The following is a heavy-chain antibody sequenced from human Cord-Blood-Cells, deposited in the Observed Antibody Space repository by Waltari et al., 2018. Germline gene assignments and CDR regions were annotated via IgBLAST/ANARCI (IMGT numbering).Heavy chain of an antibody. V-gene: IGHV4-34*01. CDR3: ARGSAVLLWFGESDAFDI. CDR1: GGSFSGYY. J-gene: IGHJ3*02. CDR2: INHSGST. D-gene: IGHD3-10*01. Sequence: QVQLQQWGAGLLKPSETLSLTCAVYGGSFSGYYWSWIRQPPGKGLEWIGEINHSGSTNHNPSLKSRVTISVDTSKNQFSLKLSSVTAADTAVYYCARGSAVLLWFGESDAFDIWGQGTMVTVSS.